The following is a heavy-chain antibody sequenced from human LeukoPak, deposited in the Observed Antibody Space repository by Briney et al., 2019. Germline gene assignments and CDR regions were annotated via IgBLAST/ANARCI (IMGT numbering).Heavy chain of an antibody. V-gene: IGHV5-51*01. J-gene: IGHJ4*02. CDR3: ALSEGYCSSTSCYGNMDFDY. CDR2: IYPGDSDT. CDR1: GYSFTSYW. D-gene: IGHD2-2*01. Sequence: GESLKISCKGSGYSFTSYWVGWVRQMPGKGLEWMGIIYPGDSDTRYSPSFQGHVTISADKSISTAYLQWSSLKASDTATYYCALSEGYCSSTSCYGNMDFDYWGQGTLVTVSS.